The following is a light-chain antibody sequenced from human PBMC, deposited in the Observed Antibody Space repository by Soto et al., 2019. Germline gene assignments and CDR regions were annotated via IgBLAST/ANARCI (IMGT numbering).Light chain of an antibody. CDR1: QSISIH. J-gene: IGKJ1*01. V-gene: IGKV3-15*01. CDR3: QQYDSWPSWT. CDR2: GAS. Sequence: EIVMTQSPATLSVSPGERATLSCRASQSISIHLAWYQQQPGQGPRLLIYGASTRDTGTPARFSGSGSGTEFPLTISSLQSEDFAVYYGQQYDSWPSWTFGQGTKVEIK.